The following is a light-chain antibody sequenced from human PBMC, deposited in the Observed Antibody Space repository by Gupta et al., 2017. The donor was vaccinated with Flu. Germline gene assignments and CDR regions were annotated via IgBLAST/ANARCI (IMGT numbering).Light chain of an antibody. J-gene: IGLJ1*01. CDR3: AAWDDSLNGNYV. CDR2: DNN. CDR1: SSNIGTNA. V-gene: IGLV1-44*01. Sequence: QSVLAQPPSASGTPGQRVTISCSGSSSNIGTNAVHWYQQVPGTAPKLLIYDNNQRPSGVPDRFSGSKSGTSASLAIRGLQSEEEADYYCAAWDDSLNGNYVFGTGTEVTVL.